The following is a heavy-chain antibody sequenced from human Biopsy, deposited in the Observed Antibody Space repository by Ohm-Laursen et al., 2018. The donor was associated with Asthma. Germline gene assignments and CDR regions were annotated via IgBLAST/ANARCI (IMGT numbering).Heavy chain of an antibody. V-gene: IGHV3-30*18. CDR1: GFVFRSHA. CDR3: AKRRGYSDLTDFDH. J-gene: IGHJ4*02. D-gene: IGHD3-3*01. Sequence: SFRLSCAASGFVFRSHAMHWVRQAPGKGLEWVAVVSYDGGVAHYADSMNGRFTVSRDNAKSTLYLQMNRLRTDDTAVYYCAKRRGYSDLTDFDHWGQGTLVTVSS. CDR2: VSYDGGVA.